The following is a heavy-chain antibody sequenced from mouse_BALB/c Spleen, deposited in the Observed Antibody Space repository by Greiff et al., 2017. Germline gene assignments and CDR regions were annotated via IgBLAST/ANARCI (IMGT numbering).Heavy chain of an antibody. V-gene: IGHV3-2*02. J-gene: IGHJ2*01. Sequence: EVQLQESGPGLVKPSQSLSLTCTVTGYSITSDYAWNWIRQFPGNKLEWMGYISYSGSTSYNPSLKSRISITRDTSKNQFFLQLNSVTTEDTATYYCARDYVYYFDYWGQGTTLTVSS. CDR1: GYSITSDYA. CDR3: ARDYVYYFDY. D-gene: IGHD1-1*01. CDR2: ISYSGST.